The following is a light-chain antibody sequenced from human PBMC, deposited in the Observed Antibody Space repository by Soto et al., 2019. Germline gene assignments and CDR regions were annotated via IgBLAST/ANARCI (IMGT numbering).Light chain of an antibody. V-gene: IGKV3-15*01. Sequence: EVVMPQSPATLSVSPGESATLSCRASQSVSSNLAWYRQKPGQAPRLLIYGASTRATGIPARFSGSGSGTEFTLTISSLQSEDFAVYYCQQYNNSPRSITFGQGTRLEIK. CDR3: QQYNNSPRSIT. CDR2: GAS. CDR1: QSVSSN. J-gene: IGKJ5*01.